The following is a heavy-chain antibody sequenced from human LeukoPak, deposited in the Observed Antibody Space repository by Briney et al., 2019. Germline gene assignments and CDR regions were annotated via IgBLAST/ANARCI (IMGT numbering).Heavy chain of an antibody. CDR3: AKDRGSITIFGVVAPHFDY. CDR2: INSDGSSI. CDR1: GFTFRSYW. J-gene: IGHJ4*02. D-gene: IGHD3-3*01. Sequence: PGGSLRLSCAASGFTFRSYWMHWVRQAPGKGLVWVSRINSDGSSINYADSVKGRFTISRDNAKNTLYLQMNSLRAEDTAVYYCAKDRGSITIFGVVAPHFDYWGQGTLVTVSS. V-gene: IGHV3-74*01.